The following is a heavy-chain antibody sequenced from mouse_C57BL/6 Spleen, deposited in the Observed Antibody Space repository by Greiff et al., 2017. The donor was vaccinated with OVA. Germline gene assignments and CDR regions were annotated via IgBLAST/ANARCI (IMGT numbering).Heavy chain of an antibody. CDR2: IWWDDDK. CDR3: ARIGGGGSSPWFAY. D-gene: IGHD1-1*02. J-gene: IGHJ3*01. V-gene: IGHV8-8*01. Sequence: VKLVESGPGILQPSQTLSLTCSFSGFSLSTFGMGVGWLRQPSGKGLEWLAHIWWDDDKYYNPALKSRLTISKDTSNNQVFLKIANVDTADTATYYCARIGGGGSSPWFAYWGQGTLVTVSA. CDR1: GFSLSTFGMG.